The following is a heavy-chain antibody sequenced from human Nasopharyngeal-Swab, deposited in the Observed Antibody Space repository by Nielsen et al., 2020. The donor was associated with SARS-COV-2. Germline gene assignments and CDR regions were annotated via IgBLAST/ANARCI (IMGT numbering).Heavy chain of an antibody. Sequence: APVKVSCKASGYTFTGYYMHWVRQAPGQGLEWMGRINPNSGGTNYAQKFQGRVTMTRDTSISTAYMELSRLRSDDTAVYYCARGYYYDSLDAFDIWGQGTMVTVSS. CDR2: INPNSGGT. J-gene: IGHJ3*02. D-gene: IGHD3-22*01. CDR1: GYTFTGYY. CDR3: ARGYYYDSLDAFDI. V-gene: IGHV1-2*06.